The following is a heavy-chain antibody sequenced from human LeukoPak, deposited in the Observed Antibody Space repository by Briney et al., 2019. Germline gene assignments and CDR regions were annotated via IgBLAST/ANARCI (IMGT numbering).Heavy chain of an antibody. V-gene: IGHV4-39*07. CDR2: IYYSGST. Sequence: TSETLSLTCTVSGGSISSSSYYWGWIRQPPGKGLEWIGSIYYSGSTYYNPSLKSRVTMSVDTSKNQFSLKLSSVTAADTAVYYCAREAKNVRGVIWYFDYWGQGTLVTVSS. D-gene: IGHD3-10*02. CDR1: GGSISSSSYY. CDR3: AREAKNVRGVIWYFDY. J-gene: IGHJ4*02.